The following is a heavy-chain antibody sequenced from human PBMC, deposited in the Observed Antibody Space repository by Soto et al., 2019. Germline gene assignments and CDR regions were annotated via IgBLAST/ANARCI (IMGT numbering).Heavy chain of an antibody. CDR3: VKSRFSSSWYRGSNLDY. J-gene: IGHJ4*02. CDR1: GFTFSSYA. CDR2: ISSNGGST. V-gene: IGHV3-64D*06. Sequence: TGGSLRLSCSASGFTFSSYAMHWVRQAPGKGLEYVSAISSNGGSTYYADSVKGRFTISRDNSKNTLYLQMSSLRAEDTAVYYCVKSRFSSSWYRGSNLDYWGQGTLVTVSS. D-gene: IGHD6-13*01.